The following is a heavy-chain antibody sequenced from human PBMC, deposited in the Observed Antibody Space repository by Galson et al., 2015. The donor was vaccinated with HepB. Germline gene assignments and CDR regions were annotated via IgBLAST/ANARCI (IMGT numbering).Heavy chain of an antibody. CDR2: ISYDGSNK. Sequence: SLRLSCAASGFTFSSYGMHWVRQAPGEGLEWVAVISYDGSNKYYADSVKGRFTISRDNSKNTLYLQMNSLRAEDTAVYYCAKDCCLGKYCSGGSCGAPWFDPWGQGTLVTVSS. CDR1: GFTFSSYG. V-gene: IGHV3-30*18. J-gene: IGHJ5*02. CDR3: AKDCCLGKYCSGGSCGAPWFDP. D-gene: IGHD2-15*01.